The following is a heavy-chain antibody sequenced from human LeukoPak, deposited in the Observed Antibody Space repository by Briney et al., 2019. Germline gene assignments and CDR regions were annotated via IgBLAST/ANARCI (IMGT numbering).Heavy chain of an antibody. CDR2: IYYSGST. D-gene: IGHD5-18*01. CDR1: GGSISSYY. CDR3: AREDGHSYGFHY. Sequence: SETLSLTCTVSGGSISSYYWSWIRQPPGKGLEWIGYIYYSGSTNYNPSLKSRVTISVDTSKTQFSLKLSSVTAADTAVYYCAREDGHSYGFHYWGQGTLVTVSS. V-gene: IGHV4-59*12. J-gene: IGHJ4*02.